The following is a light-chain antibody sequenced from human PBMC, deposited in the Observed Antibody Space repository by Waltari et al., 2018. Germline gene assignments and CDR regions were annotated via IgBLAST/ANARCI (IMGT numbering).Light chain of an antibody. Sequence: DIQMTQSPSTLSASLGDRVTITCRASQSISDRLAWYQQKPGKAPNLLIYKASSLQSGVPSSFSGSGSGTEFTLTISSLQPDDFATYYCQQYNSYPLTFGGGTKVEIK. J-gene: IGKJ4*01. CDR1: QSISDR. CDR3: QQYNSYPLT. CDR2: KAS. V-gene: IGKV1-5*03.